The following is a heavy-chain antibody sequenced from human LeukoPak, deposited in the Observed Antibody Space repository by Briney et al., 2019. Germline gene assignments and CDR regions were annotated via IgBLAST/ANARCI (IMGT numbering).Heavy chain of an antibody. CDR3: AREATPQTSTLYYYYYYMDV. D-gene: IGHD1/OR15-1a*01. Sequence: GSSVKVSCKASGRTFSTYAISWLRQAPGQGLEWMGGIIPIYGIANYAQKLRGRVTITADESTSTSYMEVNGLRSEDTAVYYCAREATPQTSTLYYYYYYMDVWGNGTPVTVSS. J-gene: IGHJ6*03. CDR1: GRTFSTYA. V-gene: IGHV1-69*01. CDR2: IIPIYGIA.